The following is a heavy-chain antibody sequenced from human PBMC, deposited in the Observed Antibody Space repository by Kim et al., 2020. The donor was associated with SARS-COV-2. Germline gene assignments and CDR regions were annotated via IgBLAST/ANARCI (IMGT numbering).Heavy chain of an antibody. V-gene: IGHV3-21*01. D-gene: IGHD6-13*01. CDR3: ARDRKLAAADLLVDY. J-gene: IGHJ4*02. Sequence: GGSLRLSCAASGFTFSSYSMNWVRQAPGKGLEWVSSISSSSSYIYYADSVKGRFTISRDNAKNSLYLQMNSLRAEDTAVYYCARDRKLAAADLLVDYWGQGTLVTVSS. CDR2: ISSSSSYI. CDR1: GFTFSSYS.